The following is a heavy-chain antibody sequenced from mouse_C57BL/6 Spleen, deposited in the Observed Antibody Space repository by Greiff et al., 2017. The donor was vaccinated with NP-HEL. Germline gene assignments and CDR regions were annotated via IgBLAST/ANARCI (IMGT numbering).Heavy chain of an antibody. CDR3: AREGHYYAMDY. CDR1: GYSITSGYY. J-gene: IGHJ4*01. CDR2: ISYDGSN. Sequence: EVKLKESGPGLVKPSQSLSLTCSVTGYSITSGYYWNWIRQFPGNKLEWMGYISYDGSNNYNPSLKNRISITRDTSKNQFFLKLNSVTTEDTATYYCAREGHYYAMDYWGQGTSVTVSS. V-gene: IGHV3-6*01. D-gene: IGHD3-3*01.